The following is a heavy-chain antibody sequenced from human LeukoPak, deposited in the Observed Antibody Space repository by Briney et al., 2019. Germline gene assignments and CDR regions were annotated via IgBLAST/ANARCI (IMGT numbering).Heavy chain of an antibody. J-gene: IGHJ4*02. CDR1: GFTFDDYA. CDR2: INWNSGSI. Sequence: GGSLRLSCAASGFTFDDYAMHWVRQAPGKGLDWVSGINWNSGSISYADSVKGRFTISRDNAKNSLYLQMNSLRAEDTALYYCAKARVDCSGGSCYSGLDGPEYYFDYWGEGTLVTVSS. CDR3: AKARVDCSGGSCYSGLDGPEYYFDY. V-gene: IGHV3-9*01. D-gene: IGHD2-15*01.